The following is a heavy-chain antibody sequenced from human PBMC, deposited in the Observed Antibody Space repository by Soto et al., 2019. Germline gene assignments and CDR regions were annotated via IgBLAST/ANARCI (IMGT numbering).Heavy chain of an antibody. CDR3: ARGPYSNPFDY. J-gene: IGHJ4*02. Sequence: SETLSLTCAASGYSITSGHYWGWIRQPPGKGLEWIGTMYHTGSTYYNPSLKSRVTISVDTSKNQFSLKLTSVTAADTAVYFCARGPYSNPFDYWGQGTLVTVS. CDR1: GYSITSGHY. V-gene: IGHV4-38-2*01. CDR2: MYHTGST. D-gene: IGHD4-4*01.